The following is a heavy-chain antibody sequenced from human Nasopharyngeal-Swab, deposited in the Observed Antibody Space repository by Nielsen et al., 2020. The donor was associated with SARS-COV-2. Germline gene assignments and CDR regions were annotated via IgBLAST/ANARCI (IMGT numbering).Heavy chain of an antibody. CDR3: ARGDSYGASWYFDL. D-gene: IGHD5-18*01. CDR1: GCTFSSYA. CDR2: IIPILGIA. Sequence: SVKVSCKASGCTFSSYAISWVRQAPGQGLEWMGRIIPILGIANYAQKFQGRVTITADQSTSTAYLELSSLNSEDTAVYYCARGDSYGASWYFDLWGRGTLVTVSS. V-gene: IGHV1-69*04. J-gene: IGHJ2*01.